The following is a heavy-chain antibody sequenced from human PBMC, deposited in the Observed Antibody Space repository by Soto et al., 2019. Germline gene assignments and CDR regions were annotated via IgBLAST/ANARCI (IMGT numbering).Heavy chain of an antibody. J-gene: IGHJ4*02. D-gene: IGHD3-22*01. CDR1: GGTFSSYA. Sequence: SVKVSCKASGGTFSSYAISWVRQAPGQGLEWMGGIIPIFGTANYAQKFQGRVTITADESTSTAYMELSSLRSEDTAVYYCERVTYYYDSSGYLPAPLDYWGQGTLVTVSS. V-gene: IGHV1-69*13. CDR2: IIPIFGTA. CDR3: ERVTYYYDSSGYLPAPLDY.